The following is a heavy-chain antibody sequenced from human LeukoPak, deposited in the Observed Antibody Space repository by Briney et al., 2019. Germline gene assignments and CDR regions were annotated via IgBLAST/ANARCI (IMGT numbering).Heavy chain of an antibody. D-gene: IGHD5-12*01. J-gene: IGHJ5*02. CDR1: GFTFDDYA. CDR3: ARVRGDSACDP. Sequence: LRLSCAASGFTFDDYAIHWIRQPPGKGLEWIGYIYHSGSTYYNPSLKSRVTISVDRSKNQFSLKLSSVTAADTAVYYCARVRGDSACDPWGQGTLVTVSS. V-gene: IGHV4-30-2*01. CDR2: IYHSGST.